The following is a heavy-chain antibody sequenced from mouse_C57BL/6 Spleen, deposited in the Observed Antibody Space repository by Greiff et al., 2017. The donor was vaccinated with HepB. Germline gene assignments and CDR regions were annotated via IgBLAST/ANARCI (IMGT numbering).Heavy chain of an antibody. J-gene: IGHJ4*01. CDR1: GYTFTSYW. Sequence: QVQLQQPEAELVKPGASVKMSCKASGYTFTSYWITWVKQRPGQGLEWIGDIYPGSGSTNYNEKFKSKATLTVDTSSSTAYMQLSSLTSEDSAVYYCAAYYSNYTAIYYAMDYWGQGTSVTVSS. CDR3: AAYYSNYTAIYYAMDY. V-gene: IGHV1-55*01. D-gene: IGHD2-5*01. CDR2: IYPGSGST.